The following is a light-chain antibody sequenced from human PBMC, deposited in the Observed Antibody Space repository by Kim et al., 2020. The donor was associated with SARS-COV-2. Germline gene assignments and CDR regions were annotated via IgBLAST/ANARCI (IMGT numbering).Light chain of an antibody. CDR1: KLGDIY. CDR3: QAWDSGTVV. V-gene: IGLV3-1*01. J-gene: IGLJ2*01. CDR2: QDV. Sequence: SGAPVQTSSIACSADKLGDIYVSWYQKRPGRSPVLVMYQDVKRPSGIPERFSGSNSGNTATLTISGTQALDEADYYCQAWDSGTVVFGGGTQLTVL.